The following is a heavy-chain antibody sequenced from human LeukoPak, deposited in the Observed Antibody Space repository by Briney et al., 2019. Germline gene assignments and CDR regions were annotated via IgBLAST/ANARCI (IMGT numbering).Heavy chain of an antibody. J-gene: IGHJ3*02. D-gene: IGHD2-2*01. CDR1: GFTFSSYW. Sequence: GGSLRLSCAASGFTFSSYWMHWVRQAPGKGLEWVSVIYSGGSTYYADSVKGRFTISRDNSKNTLYLQMNSLRAEDTAVYYCARVDCSSTSCYSNDAFDIWGQGTMVTVSS. V-gene: IGHV3-53*01. CDR2: IYSGGST. CDR3: ARVDCSSTSCYSNDAFDI.